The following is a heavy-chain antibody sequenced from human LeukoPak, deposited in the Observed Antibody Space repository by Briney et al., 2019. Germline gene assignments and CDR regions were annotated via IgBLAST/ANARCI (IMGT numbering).Heavy chain of an antibody. V-gene: IGHV1-46*01. J-gene: IGHJ4*02. Sequence: ASVKVSCKASGYTFTSYYMHWVRQAPGQGLEWMGIINPSGGSTSYAQKFQGRVTMTRDTSTSTVYMELGSLRSVDTAVYYCAREKQQLAPFNYWGQGTLVTVSS. CDR3: AREKQQLAPFNY. D-gene: IGHD6-13*01. CDR2: INPSGGST. CDR1: GYTFTSYY.